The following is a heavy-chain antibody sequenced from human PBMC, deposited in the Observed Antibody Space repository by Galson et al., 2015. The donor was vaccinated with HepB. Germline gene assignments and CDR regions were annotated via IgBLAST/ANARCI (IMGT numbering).Heavy chain of an antibody. V-gene: IGHV1-46*01. CDR1: GYTFTSYY. Sequence: SVKVSCKASGYTFTSYYIHWVRQAPGQGLEWMGITNPDGRRTSYAQEFQGRVTMTRDTSKSTVYMELSSLRSEDTAVYYCARIGTMVRVGYDMGVWGQGTTVTVS. CDR2: TNPDGRRT. J-gene: IGHJ6*02. D-gene: IGHD3-10*01. CDR3: ARIGTMVRVGYDMGV.